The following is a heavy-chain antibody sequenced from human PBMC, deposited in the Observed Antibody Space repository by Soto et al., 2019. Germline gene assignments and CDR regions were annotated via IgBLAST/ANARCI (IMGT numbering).Heavy chain of an antibody. CDR2: ILPIFGTA. Sequence: QVQLVQSGAEVKKPGSSVKVSCKSSGGTFSSYAISWVRQAPGQGLEWMGGILPIFGTANYAKKFQGRVTSTADKSTSTAYMELSSLRSEDTAVYYCARDSGGVIVGATSFDSWGQGTLVTVSS. CDR3: ARDSGGVIVGATSFDS. J-gene: IGHJ4*02. V-gene: IGHV1-69*06. CDR1: GGTFSSYA. D-gene: IGHD1-26*01.